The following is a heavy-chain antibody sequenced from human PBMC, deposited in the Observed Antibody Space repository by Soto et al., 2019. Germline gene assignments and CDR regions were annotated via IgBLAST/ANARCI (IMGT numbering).Heavy chain of an antibody. CDR1: GGYISSYY. Sequence: SETLSLTCTVSGGYISSYYWSWIRQPPGKGLEWIGYIYYSGSTNYNPSLKSRVTISVDTSKNQFSLKLSSVTAADTAVYYCARRWGGTFDYWGQGTLVTVSS. J-gene: IGHJ4*02. CDR2: IYYSGST. V-gene: IGHV4-59*01. CDR3: ARRWGGTFDY. D-gene: IGHD2-21*01.